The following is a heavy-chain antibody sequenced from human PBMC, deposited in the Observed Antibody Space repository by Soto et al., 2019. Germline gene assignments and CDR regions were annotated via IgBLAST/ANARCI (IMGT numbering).Heavy chain of an antibody. J-gene: IGHJ3*02. CDR3: AKNGWYSADI. Sequence: QLRLQESGPGLVTPSGTLSLACAVSGASVSSDNWWSWVRQPPGKGLEWIGEIFHSETTNYNPSLKSRATISVDKSKNQFTLTLTSVTAADTAVYYCAKNGWYSADIWGQGTMVTVST. CDR2: IFHSETT. CDR1: GASVSSDNW. V-gene: IGHV4-4*02. D-gene: IGHD6-19*01.